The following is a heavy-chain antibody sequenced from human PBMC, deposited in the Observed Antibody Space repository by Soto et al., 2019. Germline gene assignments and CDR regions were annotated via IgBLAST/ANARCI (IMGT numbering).Heavy chain of an antibody. CDR3: ASYDGGGHYYN. V-gene: IGHV3-33*03. CDR1: GFSFSSSG. J-gene: IGHJ4*02. CDR2: LWSDEVTQ. Sequence: QVQLVASGGGVVQPGRSLRLSFATYGFSFSSSGLHWVRQAPGKGLEWVAVLWSDEVTQDYADYVEGRFTISRENSKTALYLQRNRLRAEVTAVYYCASYDGGGHYYNCGEGSLVTASA. D-gene: IGHD3-22*01.